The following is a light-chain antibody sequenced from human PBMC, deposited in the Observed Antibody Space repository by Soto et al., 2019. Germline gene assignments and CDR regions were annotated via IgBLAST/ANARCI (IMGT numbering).Light chain of an antibody. CDR3: SSFTTSRTYV. V-gene: IGLV2-14*01. CDR1: SSDVGAYNF. Sequence: QSVLTQPASVSGSPGQSITISCTGTSSDVGAYNFVSWYQQYPGKAPKFIIYEVSNRPSGVSNRFSGSKSGNTASLTISGLQAEDEADYYCSSFTTSRTYVFGSGTKVT. CDR2: EVS. J-gene: IGLJ1*01.